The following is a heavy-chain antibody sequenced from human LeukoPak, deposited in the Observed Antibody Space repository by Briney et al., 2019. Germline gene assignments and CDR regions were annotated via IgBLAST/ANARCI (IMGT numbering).Heavy chain of an antibody. CDR2: IYSGGST. CDR3: ARGGSSSGPVLCDL. Sequence: PGGSLRLSCAASGFTVSSNYMSWVRQAPGKGLEWVSVIYSGGSTYYADSVKGRFTISRDNSKNTLYLQMNSLRAEDTAVYYCARGGSSSGPVLCDLWGQGTLVTVSS. J-gene: IGHJ5*02. D-gene: IGHD6-19*01. V-gene: IGHV3-66*01. CDR1: GFTVSSNY.